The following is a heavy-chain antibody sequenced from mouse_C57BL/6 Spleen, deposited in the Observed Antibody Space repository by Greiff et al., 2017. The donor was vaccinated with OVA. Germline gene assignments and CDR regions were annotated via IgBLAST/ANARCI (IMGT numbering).Heavy chain of an antibody. V-gene: IGHV7-3*01. CDR2: IRNTDNGYTT. D-gene: IGHD2-4*01. CDR1: GFTFTDYY. J-gene: IGHJ2*01. CDR3: ARASPYYYDPLDY. Sequence: EVQVVESGGGLVQPGGSLSLSCAASGFTFTDYYMRWVRQPPGKALAWLGFIRNTDNGYTTEYSASVKGRFTISRDNSQSILYLQMNALRADDRATYYCARASPYYYDPLDYWGQGTTLTVSS.